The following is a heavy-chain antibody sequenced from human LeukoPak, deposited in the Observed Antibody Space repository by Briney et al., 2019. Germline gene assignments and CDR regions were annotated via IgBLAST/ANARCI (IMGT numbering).Heavy chain of an antibody. V-gene: IGHV3-7*01. CDR2: INPDGSEK. J-gene: IGHJ6*04. CDR1: GFTFSNYW. CDR3: ARDLAAWDV. Sequence: GGSLRLSCAASGFTFSNYWMSWVCQAPGNGLEWVANINPDGSEKYSVDSVTGRFTISRDNAENTVFLQMNSLRAEDSAVYYCARDLAAWDVWGKGTTVTVSS.